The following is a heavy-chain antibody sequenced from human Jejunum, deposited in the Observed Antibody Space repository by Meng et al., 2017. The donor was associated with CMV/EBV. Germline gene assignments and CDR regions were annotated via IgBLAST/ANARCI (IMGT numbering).Heavy chain of an antibody. D-gene: IGHD2-15*01. V-gene: IGHV3-7*01. CDR2: IKPNGNDK. CDR3: ARDPYSSGGYGAFDM. J-gene: IGHJ3*02. CDR1: FPVSAYC. Sequence: FPVSAYCMTGVRQSPGRGLEWVANIKPNGNDKYYVDSVKGRFTISRDNAKNSLYLQMNSLRVEDTAIYYCARDPYSSGGYGAFDMWGHGTMVTVSS.